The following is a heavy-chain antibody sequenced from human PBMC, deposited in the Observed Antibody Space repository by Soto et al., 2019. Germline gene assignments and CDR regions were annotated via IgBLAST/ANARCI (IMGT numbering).Heavy chain of an antibody. J-gene: IGHJ5*02. CDR3: ARYYFDSSGYSNWFDP. CDR1: GGSITSGAYY. V-gene: IGHV4-31*11. Sequence: TLSLTYAVSGGSITSGAYYWTWIRQHPGKGLEWIAYIHYSGRTYYNPSLKSRVTISVDTSNNQFSLKLSSVTAADTAVYYCARYYFDSSGYSNWFDPWGQGTLVT. CDR2: IHYSGRT. D-gene: IGHD3-22*01.